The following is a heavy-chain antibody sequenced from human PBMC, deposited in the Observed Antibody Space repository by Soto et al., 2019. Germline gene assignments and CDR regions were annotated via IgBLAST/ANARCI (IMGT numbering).Heavy chain of an antibody. D-gene: IGHD3-22*01. J-gene: IGHJ4*02. CDR2: IYYSGST. Sequence: SETLSLTCTVSGGSISSYYWSWIRQPPGKGLEWIGYIYYSGSTNYNPSLKSRVTISVDTSKNQFSLKLSSVTAADTAVYYCATYDSSGRFDYWGQGTLVTVSS. CDR3: ATYDSSGRFDY. V-gene: IGHV4-59*01. CDR1: GGSISSYY.